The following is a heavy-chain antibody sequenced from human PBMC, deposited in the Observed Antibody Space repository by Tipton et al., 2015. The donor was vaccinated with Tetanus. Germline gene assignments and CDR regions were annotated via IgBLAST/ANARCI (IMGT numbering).Heavy chain of an antibody. V-gene: IGHV3-9*01. CDR1: GFTFDDYA. CDR3: ARDSGGCDYYYYGMDV. CDR2: ISWNSGSI. D-gene: IGHD5-12*01. J-gene: IGHJ6*02. Sequence: RSLRLSCAASGFTFDDYAMHWVRQAPGKGLEWVSGISWNSGSIGYADSLKGRFTISRDNAKNSLYLQMNSLRAEDTAVYYCARDSGGCDYYYYGMDVWGQGTTVTVSS.